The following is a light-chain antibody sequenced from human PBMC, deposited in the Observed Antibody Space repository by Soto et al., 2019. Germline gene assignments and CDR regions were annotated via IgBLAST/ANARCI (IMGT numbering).Light chain of an antibody. J-gene: IGLJ1*01. Sequence: QSGLTKQPSGTGAPGERVTISCTGGSSNIGAGYDVHWYQQLPGTAPKLLIYGNTDRPSGVPDRFSGSKSGTSASLAITGLQPEDEADYYCQSYDISLRGYVFGDGTKVTVL. CDR3: QSYDISLRGYV. CDR1: SSNIGAGYD. CDR2: GNT. V-gene: IGLV1-40*01.